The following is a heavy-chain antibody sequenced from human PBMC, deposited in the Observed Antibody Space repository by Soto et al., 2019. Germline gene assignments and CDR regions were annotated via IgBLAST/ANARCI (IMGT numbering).Heavy chain of an antibody. D-gene: IGHD2-15*01. Sequence: PGESLKISCQGSGYSFTSYWISWVRQMPGKGLEWMGRIDPSDSYTNYSPSFQGHVTISADKSISTAYLQWSSLKASDTAMYYCAGSGLGYCSGGSCYNDYYYYGMDVWGQGTTVTVSS. CDR3: AGSGLGYCSGGSCYNDYYYYGMDV. CDR1: GYSFTSYW. CDR2: IDPSDSYT. V-gene: IGHV5-10-1*01. J-gene: IGHJ6*02.